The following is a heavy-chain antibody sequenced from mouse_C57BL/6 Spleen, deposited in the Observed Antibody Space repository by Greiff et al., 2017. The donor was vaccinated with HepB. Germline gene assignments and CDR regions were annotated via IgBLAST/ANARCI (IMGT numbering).Heavy chain of an antibody. V-gene: IGHV3-1*01. Sequence: DVQLQESGPGMVKPSQSLSLTCTVTGYSITSGYDWHWIRHFPGNKLEWMGYISYSGSTNYNPSLKSRISITHDTSKNHFFLKLNSVTTEDTATYYCARSGGTGGSRTYFDYWGQGTTLTVSS. J-gene: IGHJ2*01. CDR2: ISYSGST. D-gene: IGHD1-1*01. CDR3: ARSGGTGGSRTYFDY. CDR1: GYSITSGYD.